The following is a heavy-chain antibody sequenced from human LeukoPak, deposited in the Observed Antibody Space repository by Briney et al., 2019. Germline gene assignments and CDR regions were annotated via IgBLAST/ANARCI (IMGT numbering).Heavy chain of an antibody. CDR2: ISSSSNFV. CDR1: GFTFSSYA. Sequence: GGSLRLSCAASGFTFSSYAMNWVRQAPGKGLEWVSSISSSSNFVFYADSVKGRFTISRDNAKNSLFLQMNSLRAEDTAVYYCASLPYCSGGSCHAEGFDPWGQGTLVTVSS. V-gene: IGHV3-21*01. CDR3: ASLPYCSGGSCHAEGFDP. J-gene: IGHJ5*02. D-gene: IGHD2-15*01.